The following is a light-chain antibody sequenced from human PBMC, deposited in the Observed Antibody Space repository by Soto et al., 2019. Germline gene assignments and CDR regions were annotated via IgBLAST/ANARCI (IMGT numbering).Light chain of an antibody. CDR2: GAS. J-gene: IGKJ2*01. CDR3: QQYHNWYT. Sequence: EVVMTQSPATLSVSPGERATFSCRASQSVSSHLAWYQQKLGQAPRLLIYGASTRATGVPARFSGSGFGTEFTLAISSVQSVDFAVYYCQQYHNWYTFGQGTKLEI. V-gene: IGKV3-15*01. CDR1: QSVSSH.